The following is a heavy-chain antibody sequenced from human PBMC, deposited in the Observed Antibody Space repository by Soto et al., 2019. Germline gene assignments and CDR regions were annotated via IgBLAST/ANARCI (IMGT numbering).Heavy chain of an antibody. J-gene: IGHJ4*02. V-gene: IGHV1-18*01. CDR2: ISAYNGNT. CDR1: GYTFTSYG. CDR3: ARDRVVEVTVVTRFDY. D-gene: IGHD2-15*01. Sequence: ASVKVSCKASGYTFTSYGISWVRQAPGQGLEWMGWISAYNGNTNYAQKLQGRVTMTTDTSTSTAYMELRSLRSDDTAVYYCARDRVVEVTVVTRFDYWGQGTLVTVSS.